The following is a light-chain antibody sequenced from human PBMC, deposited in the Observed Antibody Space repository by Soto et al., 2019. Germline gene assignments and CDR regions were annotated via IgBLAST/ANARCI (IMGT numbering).Light chain of an antibody. CDR1: QSINNW. Sequence: DIQMTQSPSTLSASVGDRVTITCRASQSINNWLVWYQQKPGMAPKLLMYKASNLESGVQPRFSGSGSGTEFALTFSSLQPDDFATYYCQQYNSYPWTFGQGTKV. CDR3: QQYNSYPWT. V-gene: IGKV1-5*03. J-gene: IGKJ1*01. CDR2: KAS.